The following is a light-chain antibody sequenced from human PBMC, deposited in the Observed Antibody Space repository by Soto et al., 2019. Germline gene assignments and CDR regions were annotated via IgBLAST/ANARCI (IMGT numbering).Light chain of an antibody. CDR3: SSYTTSNTRQIV. CDR1: SSDVGGYNY. J-gene: IGLJ1*01. V-gene: IGLV2-14*03. Sequence: QSVLNQPASVSGAPGQSITISCTGNSSDVGGYNYVSWYQHHPGKAPKLIIYDVSNRPSGVSNRFSGSKSGNTASLTISGLQPEDEADYYCSSYTTSNTRQIVFGTGTKVTVL. CDR2: DVS.